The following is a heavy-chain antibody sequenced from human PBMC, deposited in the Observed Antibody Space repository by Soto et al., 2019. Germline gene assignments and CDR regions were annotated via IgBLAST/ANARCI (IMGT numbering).Heavy chain of an antibody. J-gene: IGHJ4*02. Sequence: ASVKVSCKASGYTFTGYYLHWVRQAPGQDLEWMGWINPNGGSTNSAQKFQGRVTMTRDTSITTAYMELSRLNSDDTAVYYCARKEMTTLPNFDYCGQGT. D-gene: IGHD4-17*01. V-gene: IGHV1-2*02. CDR2: INPNGGST. CDR1: GYTFTGYY. CDR3: ARKEMTTLPNFDY.